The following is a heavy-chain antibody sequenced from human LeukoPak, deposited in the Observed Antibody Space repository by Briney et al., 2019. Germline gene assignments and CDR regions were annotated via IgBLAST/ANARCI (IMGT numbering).Heavy chain of an antibody. V-gene: IGHV3-72*01. CDR2: NKNKADRYST. D-gene: IGHD1-26*01. CDR3: VMCHSGTYLYYFDY. J-gene: IGHJ4*02. CDR1: GFIFTDYY. Sequence: GGSLRLSCAGAGFIFTDYYIDWVRLAPGKGLEWVGRNKNKADRYSTEYGASVKGRFSISRDESNNAVHLQMSSLKAEDTAVYYCVMCHSGTYLYYFDYWGQGTLVTVSS.